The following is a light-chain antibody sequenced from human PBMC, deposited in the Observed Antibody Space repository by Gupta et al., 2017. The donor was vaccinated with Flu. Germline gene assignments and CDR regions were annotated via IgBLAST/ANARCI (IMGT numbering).Light chain of an antibody. CDR2: SNI. CDR1: SSNIGINT. Sequence: QSVLTQPPSASGTPGQRVTISCSGGSSNIGINTVNWYQQLPGTAPRLLIYSNIQRPSGVPDRFSGSKSGTSASLAISGLQSEDEADYYCAAWDDSLNGPGFGGGTTLTVL. CDR3: AAWDDSLNGPG. V-gene: IGLV1-44*01. J-gene: IGLJ3*02.